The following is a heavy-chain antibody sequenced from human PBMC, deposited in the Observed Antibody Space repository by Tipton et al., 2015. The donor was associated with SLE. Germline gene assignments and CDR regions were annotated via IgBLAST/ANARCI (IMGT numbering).Heavy chain of an antibody. CDR1: GYTFTSYD. CDR2: MNPNSGNT. J-gene: IGHJ4*02. V-gene: IGHV1-8*01. D-gene: IGHD3-3*01. CDR3: WRGPSWSGYYCYFDY. Sequence: QVQLVQSGAEVKKPGAAVKVSCKASGYTFTSYDINWVRQATGQGLEWMGWMNPNSGNTGYAQKFQGTVTITRNTSISTAYMELSSLRSEDTAVDYCWRGPSWSGYYCYFDYWGQGTLVTVSS.